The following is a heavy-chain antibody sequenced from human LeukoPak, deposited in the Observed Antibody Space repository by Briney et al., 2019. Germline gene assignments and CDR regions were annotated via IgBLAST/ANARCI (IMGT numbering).Heavy chain of an antibody. Sequence: PSQTLSLTCTVSGGSISSGDCYWSWIRQPPGKGLEWIGYIYYSGSTNYNPSLKSRVTISVDTSKNQFSLKLSSATAADTAVYYCARKENSSSWYTRSYFDYWGQGTLVTVSS. D-gene: IGHD6-13*01. CDR1: GGSISSGDCY. CDR2: IYYSGST. J-gene: IGHJ4*02. CDR3: ARKENSSSWYTRSYFDY. V-gene: IGHV4-30-4*01.